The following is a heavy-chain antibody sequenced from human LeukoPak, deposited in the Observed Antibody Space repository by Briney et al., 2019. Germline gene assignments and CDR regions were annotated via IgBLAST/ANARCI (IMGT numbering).Heavy chain of an antibody. J-gene: IGHJ4*02. V-gene: IGHV3-15*01. D-gene: IGHD4-23*01. CDR3: TTDYGGNFDY. CDR1: GFTFSNAW. CDR2: IKSKTDGGTT. Sequence: GGSLRLSCAASGFTFSNAWMSWVRQAPGKGLEWAGRIKSKTDGGTTDYAAPVKGRFTISRDDSKNTLYLQMNSLKTEDTAVYYCTTDYGGNFDYWGQGTLVTVSS.